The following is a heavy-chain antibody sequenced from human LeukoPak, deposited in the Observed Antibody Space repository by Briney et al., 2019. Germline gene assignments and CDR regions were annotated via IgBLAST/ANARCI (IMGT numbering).Heavy chain of an antibody. CDR1: GDSVSSNSAA. Sequence: SQTLSLTCAISGDSVSSNSAAWNWIRQSPSRGLDWLGRTYYRSKWYNNYAVSVKSRITINPDTSKNQFSLQLNSVTPEDTAVYYCARQNGYGGSYPGYFDYWGQGTLVTVSS. CDR2: TYYRSKWYN. CDR3: ARQNGYGGSYPGYFDY. J-gene: IGHJ4*02. D-gene: IGHD1-26*01. V-gene: IGHV6-1*01.